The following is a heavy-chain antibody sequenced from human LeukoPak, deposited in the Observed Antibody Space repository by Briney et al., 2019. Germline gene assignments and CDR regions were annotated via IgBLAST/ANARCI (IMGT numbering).Heavy chain of an antibody. CDR3: ARVDMATITVDY. V-gene: IGHV1-2*02. CDR1: GYTFTAYY. Sequence: ASVKVSCKASGYTFTAYYIHWVRQAPGQGLEWMGWINPNSGGTNYAQKFQGRVTMATDTSISTAYMELSRLRSDDTAVYYCARVDMATITVDYWGQGTLVTVSS. D-gene: IGHD5-24*01. J-gene: IGHJ4*02. CDR2: INPNSGGT.